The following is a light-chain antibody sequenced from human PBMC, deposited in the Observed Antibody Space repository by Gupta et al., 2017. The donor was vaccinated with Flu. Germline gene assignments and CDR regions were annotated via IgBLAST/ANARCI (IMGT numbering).Light chain of an antibody. V-gene: IGLV2-14*01. CDR2: EVN. J-gene: IGLJ1*01. CDR3: SSYASSRTFV. Sequence: QSALTQPASVSGSPGQSISISCTGTSSDIGAYNYVPWYQQHPGKAPKLMIYEVNNRPSGVSSRFSASKSGSTASLTISGLQADDEADYYCSSYASSRTFVFGTGTKVTIL. CDR1: SSDIGAYNY.